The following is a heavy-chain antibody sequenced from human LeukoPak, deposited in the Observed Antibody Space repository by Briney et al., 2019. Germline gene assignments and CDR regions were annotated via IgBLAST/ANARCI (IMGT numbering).Heavy chain of an antibody. CDR1: GFTFSSYW. J-gene: IGHJ1*01. CDR3: AKPPVYGSGFHH. V-gene: IGHV3-7*03. CDR2: IKQDGSEK. Sequence: GGSLRLSCAPSGFTFSSYWMSWVRQAPGKGLEWVANIKQDGSEKYYVDSVKGRFTISRDNSKNTLYLQMNSLRAEDTAVYYCAKPPVYGSGFHHWGQGTLVTVSS. D-gene: IGHD3-10*01.